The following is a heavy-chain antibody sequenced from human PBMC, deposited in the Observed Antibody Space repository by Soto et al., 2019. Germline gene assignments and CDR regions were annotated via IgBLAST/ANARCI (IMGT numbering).Heavy chain of an antibody. CDR2: IIPISGTT. V-gene: IGHV1-69*13. Sequence: ASVKVSCKASGGTFSTHAIIWVRQAPGHGLEWMGGIIPISGTTYYTQKFQGRVTITADEPTSTALMELSSLKSDDTAVFYCARGYCSGGNCYSGMDVWGKGTMVTVSS. D-gene: IGHD2-15*01. J-gene: IGHJ6*04. CDR3: ARGYCSGGNCYSGMDV. CDR1: GGTFSTHA.